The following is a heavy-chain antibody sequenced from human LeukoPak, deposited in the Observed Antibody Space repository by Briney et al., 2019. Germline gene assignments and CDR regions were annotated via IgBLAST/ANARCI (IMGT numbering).Heavy chain of an antibody. Sequence: KPSETLSLTCAVYGGSFSGYYWSWIRQPPGKGLEWIGEINHSGSTNYNPSLKSRVTISVDTSKNQFSLKLSSVTAAATAVYYCARGLGRWLQSYYFDYWGQGTLVTVSS. J-gene: IGHJ4*02. CDR3: ARGLGRWLQSYYFDY. CDR2: INHSGST. D-gene: IGHD5-24*01. CDR1: GGSFSGYY. V-gene: IGHV4-34*01.